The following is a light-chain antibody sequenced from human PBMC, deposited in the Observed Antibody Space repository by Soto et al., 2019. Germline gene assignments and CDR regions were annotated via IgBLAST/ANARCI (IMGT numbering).Light chain of an antibody. CDR2: GAS. CDR3: QLYGSPLQA. V-gene: IGKV3-20*01. J-gene: IGKJ1*01. CDR1: QSVYNN. Sequence: ELVGSQNIGTPSVSPGVKVTVAGRASQSVYNNLAWYQQKPGQAPRLLIYGASSRATGIPDRFSGSGSGTHFTHTSGILEPEDFALCYCQLYGSPLQAFAQGTKWKS.